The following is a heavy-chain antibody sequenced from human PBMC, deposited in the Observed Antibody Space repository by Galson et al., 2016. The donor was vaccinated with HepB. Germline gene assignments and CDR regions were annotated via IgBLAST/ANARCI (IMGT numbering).Heavy chain of an antibody. CDR2: ISGSGAST. Sequence: SLRLSCAASGFIFTNYAMNWVRQAPGKGLEWVSSISGSGASTYYADSVKGRFTISRDNSKNTLFLQMNSLRAADTALYYCAKGREFEWALPASFDYWGQGTLLTVSS. CDR1: GFIFTNYA. J-gene: IGHJ4*02. D-gene: IGHD1-26*01. V-gene: IGHV3-23*01. CDR3: AKGREFEWALPASFDY.